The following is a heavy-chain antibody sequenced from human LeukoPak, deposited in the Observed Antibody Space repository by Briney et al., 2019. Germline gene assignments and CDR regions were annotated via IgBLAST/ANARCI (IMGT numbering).Heavy chain of an antibody. J-gene: IGHJ4*02. V-gene: IGHV3-48*01. CDR3: ARGYARGYGDYEYYFDY. Sequence: SGGSLRLSCAASGFTFSSYSMNWVRQAPGKGLEWVSFISSTSNTIYYADSVKARFTISRDNAKNSLYLQVNSLRAEDTAVYYCARGYARGYGDYEYYFDYWGQGTVVTVSS. CDR1: GFTFSSYS. D-gene: IGHD4-17*01. CDR2: ISSTSNTI.